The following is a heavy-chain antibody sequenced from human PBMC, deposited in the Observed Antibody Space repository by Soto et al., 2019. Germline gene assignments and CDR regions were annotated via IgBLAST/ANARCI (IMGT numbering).Heavy chain of an antibody. D-gene: IGHD2-21*01. CDR1: GYTFTSYD. CDR3: ARSDGYNPNWFDP. J-gene: IGHJ5*02. Sequence: QVQLVQSGAEVKKPGASVKVSCKASGYTFTSYDINWVRQATGQGLEWMGWMNPNSANTGYAQKFQGRLTMTRNTSISTAYMELRSLRSEDTAVYYCARSDGYNPNWFDPWGQGTLVTVSS. V-gene: IGHV1-8*01. CDR2: MNPNSANT.